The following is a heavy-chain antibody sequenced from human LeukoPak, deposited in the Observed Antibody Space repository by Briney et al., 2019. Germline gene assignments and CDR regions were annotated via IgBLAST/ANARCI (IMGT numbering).Heavy chain of an antibody. J-gene: IGHJ4*02. CDR1: GYTLTELS. D-gene: IGHD5-18*01. CDR3: ARDTEETAMVTDRFDY. V-gene: IGHV1-24*01. CDR2: FDPEDGET. Sequence: ASVKVSCKVSGYTLTELSMHWVRQAPGKGLEWMGGFDPEDGETIYAQKFQGRVTITADKSTSTAYMELSSLRSEDTAVYYCARDTEETAMVTDRFDYWGQGTLVTVSS.